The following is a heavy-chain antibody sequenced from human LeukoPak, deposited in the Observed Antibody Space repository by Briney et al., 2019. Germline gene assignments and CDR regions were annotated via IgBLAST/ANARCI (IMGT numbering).Heavy chain of an antibody. CDR2: ISGNKIST. V-gene: IGHV3-23*01. CDR1: GFTFSSYA. D-gene: IGHD3-3*01. J-gene: IGHJ3*02. CDR3: AKDKTYDDFWSGHDAFDI. Sequence: GGSLRLSCAASGFTFSSYAMSWVRQAPGKGLEWVSAISGNKISTYYADSVKGRFTISRDISKNTLYPQMKSLRAGDTAVYYCAKDKTYDDFWSGHDAFDIWGQGTMVTVSS.